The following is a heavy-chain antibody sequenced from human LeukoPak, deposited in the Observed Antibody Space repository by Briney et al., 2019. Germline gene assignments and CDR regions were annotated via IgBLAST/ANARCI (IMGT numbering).Heavy chain of an antibody. D-gene: IGHD3-3*01. CDR2: VKNDGSIT. V-gene: IGHV3-74*01. Sequence: PGGSLRLSCAASGFIFSGYWMHWVRQAPGKGRVWLSRVKNDGSITSYADYVKGRFTISRDNPKNTLYLQMNSLRVEDTAVYYCTKSDWFDPWGQGTLVTVSS. CDR1: GFIFSGYW. CDR3: TKSDWFDP. J-gene: IGHJ5*02.